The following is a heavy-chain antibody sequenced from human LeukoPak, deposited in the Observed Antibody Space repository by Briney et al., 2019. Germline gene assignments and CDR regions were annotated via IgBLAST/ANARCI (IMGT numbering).Heavy chain of an antibody. D-gene: IGHD5-12*01. CDR1: GGSTNTYC. J-gene: IGHJ4*02. Sequence: SETLSLSCTVSGGSTNTYCWSWIRQPAEKGLEWIGRIYPSGSTYYNPSLKSRVTISIDKSKNQFSLRLTSVTAADTAVYYCARDRSGYSEYYFDYWGQGSLVTVSS. CDR2: IYPSGST. V-gene: IGHV4-4*07. CDR3: ARDRSGYSEYYFDY.